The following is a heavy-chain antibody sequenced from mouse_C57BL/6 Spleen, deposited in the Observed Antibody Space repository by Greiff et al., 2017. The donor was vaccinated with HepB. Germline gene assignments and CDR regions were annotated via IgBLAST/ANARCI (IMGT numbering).Heavy chain of an antibody. Sequence: EVQLQESGGGLVKPGGSLKLSCAASGFTFSSYAMSWVRQTPEKRLEWVATISDGGSYTYYPDNVKGRFTISRDNAKNNLYLQMSHLKSEDTAMYYCARGLYYSNYPFAYWGQGTLVTVSA. V-gene: IGHV5-4*01. CDR3: ARGLYYSNYPFAY. D-gene: IGHD2-5*01. CDR2: ISDGGSYT. J-gene: IGHJ3*01. CDR1: GFTFSSYA.